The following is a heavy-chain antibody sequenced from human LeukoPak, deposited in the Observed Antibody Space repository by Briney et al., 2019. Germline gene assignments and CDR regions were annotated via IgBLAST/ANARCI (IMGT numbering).Heavy chain of an antibody. CDR3: AKDASPGYGDYSYYYYYMDV. CDR2: ISWDGGST. Sequence: GGSLRLSCAASGFTFDDYAMHWVRQAPGKGLEWVSLISWDGGSTYYADSVKGRFTISRGNSKNSLYLQMNSLRAEDTALYYCAKDASPGYGDYSYYYYYMDVWGKGTTVTVSS. CDR1: GFTFDDYA. V-gene: IGHV3-43D*03. J-gene: IGHJ6*03. D-gene: IGHD4-17*01.